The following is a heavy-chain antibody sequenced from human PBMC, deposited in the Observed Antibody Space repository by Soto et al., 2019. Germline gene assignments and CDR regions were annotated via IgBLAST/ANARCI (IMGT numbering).Heavy chain of an antibody. CDR1: GFTFSNAW. Sequence: GGSLRLSCAASGFTFSNAWMSWVRQAPGKGLEWVGRIKSKTDGGTTDYAAPVKGRFTISRDDSKNTLYLQMNSLKTEDTAVYYCTTIYCSSTSCLTLGYYYYYYMDVWGKGTTVTVSS. CDR2: IKSKTDGGTT. D-gene: IGHD2-2*01. CDR3: TTIYCSSTSCLTLGYYYYYYMDV. J-gene: IGHJ6*03. V-gene: IGHV3-15*01.